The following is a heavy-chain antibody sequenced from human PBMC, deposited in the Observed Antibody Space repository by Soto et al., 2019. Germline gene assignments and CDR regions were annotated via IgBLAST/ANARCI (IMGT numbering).Heavy chain of an antibody. CDR2: ISAYNGNT. CDR3: AIDNWNGPYHRYFDL. J-gene: IGHJ2*01. Sequence: ASVKVSCKASGYTFTSYGISWVRQAPGQGLEWMGWISAYNGNTNYAQKLQGRVTMTTDTSTSTAYMELRSLRSDDTAVYYCAIDNWNGPYHRYFDLWGRGTLVTVSS. D-gene: IGHD1-20*01. CDR1: GYTFTSYG. V-gene: IGHV1-18*01.